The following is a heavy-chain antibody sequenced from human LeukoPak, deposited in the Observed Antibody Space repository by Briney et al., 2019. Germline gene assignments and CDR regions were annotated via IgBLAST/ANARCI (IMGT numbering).Heavy chain of an antibody. J-gene: IGHJ4*02. Sequence: GGSLRLSCAASGFTFRTSAMNWVRQVPGEGVEWGSSIYYYSSHIYYAASVRGRFTISRDNARDSVYLQMDSLRVEDTAVYYCTRDPLRYLRVGHYDYWGQGTLVAVSS. CDR2: IYYYSSHI. CDR1: GFTFRTSA. CDR3: TRDPLRYLRVGHYDY. D-gene: IGHD3-9*01. V-gene: IGHV3-21*01.